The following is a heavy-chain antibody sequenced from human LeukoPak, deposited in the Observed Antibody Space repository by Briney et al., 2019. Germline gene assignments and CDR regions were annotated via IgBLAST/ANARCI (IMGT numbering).Heavy chain of an antibody. D-gene: IGHD3-22*01. Sequence: SETLSLTCAVYGGSFSGYYWSWIRQPPGKGLEWIGEINHSGSTNYNPSLTSRVTISADTSKNQFSLKLSSVTAADTAVYYCVKSMRVGDAFDIWGQGTMVTVSS. J-gene: IGHJ3*02. CDR2: INHSGST. V-gene: IGHV4-34*01. CDR3: VKSMRVGDAFDI. CDR1: GGSFSGYY.